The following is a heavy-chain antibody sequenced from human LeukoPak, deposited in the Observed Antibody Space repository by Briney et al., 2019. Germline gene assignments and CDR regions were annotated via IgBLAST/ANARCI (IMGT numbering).Heavy chain of an antibody. CDR3: ARGRPKYSSSWYADY. D-gene: IGHD6-13*01. V-gene: IGHV3-7*01. CDR2: IKQDGSEK. Sequence: GGSLRLSCAASGFTFSSYWMSWVRQAPGKGLEWVANIKQDGSEKYYVDSVKGRFTISRDNAKNSLYLQMNSLRAEDTAVYYCARGRPKYSSSWYADYWGQGTLVTVSS. CDR1: GFTFSSYW. J-gene: IGHJ4*02.